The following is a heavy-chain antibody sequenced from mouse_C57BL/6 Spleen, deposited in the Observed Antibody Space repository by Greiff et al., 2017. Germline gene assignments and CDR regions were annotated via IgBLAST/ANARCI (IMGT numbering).Heavy chain of an antibody. Sequence: VTLVESGAELMKPGASVQLSCKATGYTFPGYWIEWVKPRPGHGLEWIGEILPGSGSTNYNEKFKGKDTFTADTSSNTAYMQLSSLTTEDSASYYCARGTTVVAGYAMDYWGQGTSVTVSS. D-gene: IGHD1-1*01. CDR1: GYTFPGYW. V-gene: IGHV1-9*01. CDR3: ARGTTVVAGYAMDY. CDR2: ILPGSGST. J-gene: IGHJ4*01.